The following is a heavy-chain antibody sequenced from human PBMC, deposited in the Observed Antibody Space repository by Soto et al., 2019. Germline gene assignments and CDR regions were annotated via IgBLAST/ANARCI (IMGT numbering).Heavy chain of an antibody. CDR1: GYTFTGYY. CDR3: ARDVETGDGQYYFDY. V-gene: IGHV1-2*02. J-gene: IGHJ4*02. Sequence: ASVKVSCKASGYTFTGYYMHWVRQAPGQGLEWMGWINPNSGGTNYAQKFQGRVTMTRDTSISTAYMELSRLRSDDTAVYYCARDVETGDGQYYFDYLGQGTLVTVSS. CDR2: INPNSGGT. D-gene: IGHD7-27*01.